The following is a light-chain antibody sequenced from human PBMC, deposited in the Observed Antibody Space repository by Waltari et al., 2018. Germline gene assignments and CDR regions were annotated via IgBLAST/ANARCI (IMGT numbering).Light chain of an antibody. CDR3: QHYESLPVT. J-gene: IGKJ1*01. V-gene: IGKV3-20*01. CDR1: ESISKY. CDR2: HAA. Sequence: SRTGSESISKYLAWYQQKPRQAPRLLIYHAASRAAGIPDRSSGSGSGTDLSLSISRREPEDVAVDYCQHYESLPVTFGQGTKVEIK.